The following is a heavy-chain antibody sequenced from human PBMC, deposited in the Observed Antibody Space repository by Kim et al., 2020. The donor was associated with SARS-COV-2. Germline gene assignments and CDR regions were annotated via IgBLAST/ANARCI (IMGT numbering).Heavy chain of an antibody. CDR1: GFTFDDYT. CDR3: AKGGYDILTGYFYY. V-gene: IGHV3-43*01. Sequence: GGSLRLSCAASGFTFDDYTMHWVRQAPGKGLEWVSLISWDGGSTYYADSVKVQFTISRDNSKNSLYLQMNSLRTEDTALYYCAKGGYDILTGYFYYWGQGTLVTVSS. J-gene: IGHJ4*02. D-gene: IGHD3-9*01. CDR2: ISWDGGST.